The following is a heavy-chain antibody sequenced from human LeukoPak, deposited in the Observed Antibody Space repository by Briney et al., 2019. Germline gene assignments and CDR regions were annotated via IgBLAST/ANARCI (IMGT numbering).Heavy chain of an antibody. D-gene: IGHD4-17*01. CDR3: ARAHYGDYPIVY. CDR2: INHSGST. J-gene: IGHJ4*02. V-gene: IGHV4-34*01. CDR1: GGSFSGYY. Sequence: SETLSLTCAVYGGSFSGYYWSWIRQPPGKGLEWIGEINHSGSTNYNPSLKSRVTISVDTSKNQFSLKLSSVTAADTAVYYCARAHYGDYPIVYWGKAPLVTVSS.